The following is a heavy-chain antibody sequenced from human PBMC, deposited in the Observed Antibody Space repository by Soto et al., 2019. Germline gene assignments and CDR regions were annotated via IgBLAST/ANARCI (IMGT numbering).Heavy chain of an antibody. CDR1: GFTFSSHA. D-gene: IGHD3-22*01. Sequence: GSLRLSCAASGFTFSSHAMSWVRQAPGKGLEWVSAMIGSGSSIFYADSVKGRFTISRDNSKNTLYLQMNSLRAEDTAVYYCAKDQTYYSDGSGYSPLDYWGQGTPVTVSS. CDR3: AKDQTYYSDGSGYSPLDY. V-gene: IGHV3-23*01. CDR2: MIGSGSSI. J-gene: IGHJ4*02.